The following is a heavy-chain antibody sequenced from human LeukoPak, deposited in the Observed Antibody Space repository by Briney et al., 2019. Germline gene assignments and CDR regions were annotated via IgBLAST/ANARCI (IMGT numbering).Heavy chain of an antibody. J-gene: IGHJ1*01. CDR2: IKQDGSEK. CDR3: ARGPGYSSSWFEYFQH. Sequence: GGSLRLSCAASGFTFSSCWMSWVRKAPGKGLEWVANIKQDGSEKYYVDSVKGRFTIARDNAKNSLYLQMNSLRAEDTAVYYCARGPGYSSSWFEYFQHWGQGTLVTVSS. D-gene: IGHD6-13*01. V-gene: IGHV3-7*01. CDR1: GFTFSSCW.